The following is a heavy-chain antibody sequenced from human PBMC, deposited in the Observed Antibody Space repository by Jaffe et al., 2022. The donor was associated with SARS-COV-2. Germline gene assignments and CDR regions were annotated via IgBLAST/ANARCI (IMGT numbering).Heavy chain of an antibody. V-gene: IGHV4-34*01. CDR3: ARRLPGEVYLGMDV. CDR1: GGSFLGYF. D-gene: IGHD3-16*01. Sequence: QVQLQQWGAGLLKPSETLSLNCAVYGGSFLGYFWTWIRQPPGKGLEWIGEINHGGATTYNPSLKSRVTILVDTSKNQFSLKVSSVTAADTAVYYCARRLPGEVYLGMDVWGQGTTVTVSS. CDR2: INHGGAT. J-gene: IGHJ6*02.